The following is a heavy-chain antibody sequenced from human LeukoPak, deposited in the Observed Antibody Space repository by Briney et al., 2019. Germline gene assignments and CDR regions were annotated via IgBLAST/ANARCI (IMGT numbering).Heavy chain of an antibody. V-gene: IGHV3-48*01. Sequence: GGSLRLSCAASGFTFNNYSMNWVRQAPGKGPEWVSYISNTSVTISYADSVKGRFTISRDNAKNSLYLQMNSLRVEDTAVYYCARISMIRGVTWYYYYMDVWGKGTTVTVSS. CDR3: ARISMIRGVTWYYYYMDV. J-gene: IGHJ6*03. D-gene: IGHD3-10*01. CDR1: GFTFNNYS. CDR2: ISNTSVTI.